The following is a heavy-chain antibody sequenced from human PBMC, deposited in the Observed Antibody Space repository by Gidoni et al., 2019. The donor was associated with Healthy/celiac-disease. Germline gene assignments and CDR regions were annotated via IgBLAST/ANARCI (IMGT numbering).Heavy chain of an antibody. CDR2: IKSKTDGGTT. Sequence: VQLVASGGGLVKPGGSLRLPCAPSGFPFSNAWMSWVRQAPGKGLEWVGRIKSKTDGGTTDYAAPVKGRFTISREDSKNTLYMQMNSLKTEDTAVYYGTTDLQPAFDYWGQGTLVNVSS. J-gene: IGHJ4*02. D-gene: IGHD6-13*01. CDR1: GFPFSNAW. V-gene: IGHV3-15*01. CDR3: TTDLQPAFDY.